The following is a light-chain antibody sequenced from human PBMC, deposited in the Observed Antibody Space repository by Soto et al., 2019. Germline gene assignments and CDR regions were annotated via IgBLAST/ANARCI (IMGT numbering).Light chain of an antibody. J-gene: IGKJ2*01. Sequence: DIQMAQSPSSLSASVGDRGSITCRASLSIGTYLNGYQQTAGQAPRLLIHSVFKLQSGVPSRFSGSGSGTEFTLSISSLQPEDSATYYCQQGYSSPQTFGRGTKLEIK. CDR2: SVF. CDR3: QQGYSSPQT. V-gene: IGKV1-39*01. CDR1: LSIGTY.